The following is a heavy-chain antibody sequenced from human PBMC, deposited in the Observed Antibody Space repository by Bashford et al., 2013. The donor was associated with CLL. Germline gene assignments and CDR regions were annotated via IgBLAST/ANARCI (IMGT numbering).Heavy chain of an antibody. CDR2: VNPNGGGT. CDR1: GYTFTDYY. V-gene: IGHV1-2*02. CDR3: AREEWAGDSTGKIDY. Sequence: ASVKVSCKASGYTFTDYYMHWVRQAPGQGLEWMGWVNPNGGGTNFAQKFQGRVTMTSDTSISTGYMELKSLRSGDTAIYYCAREEWAGDSTGKIDYWGQGTLVTVSS. D-gene: IGHD1-26*01. J-gene: IGHJ4*02.